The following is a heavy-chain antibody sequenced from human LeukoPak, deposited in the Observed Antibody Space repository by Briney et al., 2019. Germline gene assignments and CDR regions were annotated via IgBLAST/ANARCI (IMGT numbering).Heavy chain of an antibody. CDR3: ARGLSGWHFDY. D-gene: IGHD6-19*01. V-gene: IGHV4-59*01. Sequence: SETLSLTCTVSGGSISSYYWSWIRQPPGKGLEWIGYIYYNGSTNYNPSLKSRVTISVDTSKTQSSLKLSSVTAADTAVYYCARGLSGWHFDYWGQGTLVTVSS. CDR2: IYYNGST. J-gene: IGHJ4*02. CDR1: GGSISSYY.